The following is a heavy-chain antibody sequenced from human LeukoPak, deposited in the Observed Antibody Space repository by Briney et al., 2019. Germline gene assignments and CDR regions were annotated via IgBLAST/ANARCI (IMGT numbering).Heavy chain of an antibody. CDR2: IYYSGST. J-gene: IGHJ4*02. CDR1: GGSISGSDYY. V-gene: IGHV4-61*05. Sequence: SETLSLTCTVPGGSISGSDYYWGWIRQPPGKGLEWIGYIYYSGSTNYNPSLKSRVTISVDTSKNQFSLKLSSVTAADTAVYYCARVYGGFDDYWGQGTLVTVSS. CDR3: ARVYGGFDDY. D-gene: IGHD4-23*01.